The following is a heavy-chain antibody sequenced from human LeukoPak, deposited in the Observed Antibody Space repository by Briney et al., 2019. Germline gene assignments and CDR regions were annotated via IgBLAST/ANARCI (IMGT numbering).Heavy chain of an antibody. Sequence: GASVKVSCKASGYTFTSYYMHWVRQAPGQGLEWMGIINPSGGSTSYAQKFQGRVTMTRDTSTSTVYMELSSLRSEDTAVYYWARDSAEDIVAHYWGQGTLVTVSS. CDR2: INPSGGST. CDR3: ARDSAEDIVAHY. V-gene: IGHV1-46*01. D-gene: IGHD2-15*01. CDR1: GYTFTSYY. J-gene: IGHJ4*02.